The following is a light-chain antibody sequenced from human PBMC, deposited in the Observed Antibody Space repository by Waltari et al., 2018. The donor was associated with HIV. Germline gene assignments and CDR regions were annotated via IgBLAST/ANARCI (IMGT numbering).Light chain of an antibody. Sequence: QSALTQPASVSGSPGPSITISCIARSSDYVSRYQQHAGKVPKLLIYNVINRPSGVSDRFSGSMSGNTASLTISALQVEDEAEYYCASYTHSTTLVLFGGGTKLTVL. CDR1: SSDY. V-gene: IGLV2-14*03. CDR2: NVI. CDR3: ASYTHSTTLVL. J-gene: IGLJ2*01.